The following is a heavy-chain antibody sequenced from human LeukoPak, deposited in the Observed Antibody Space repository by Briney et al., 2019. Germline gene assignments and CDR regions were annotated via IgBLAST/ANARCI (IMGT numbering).Heavy chain of an antibody. J-gene: IGHJ4*02. Sequence: GALRLSCAASGFTFSSYGMSWVRQAPGKGLEWVSAISGSGGSTYYADSVKGRFTISRDNAKNSLSLQMNSLRAEDTAVYYCARGHSNYGDYFDYWGQGTLVTVSS. CDR3: ARGHSNYGDYFDY. CDR1: GFTFSSYG. D-gene: IGHD4-11*01. V-gene: IGHV3-23*01. CDR2: ISGSGGST.